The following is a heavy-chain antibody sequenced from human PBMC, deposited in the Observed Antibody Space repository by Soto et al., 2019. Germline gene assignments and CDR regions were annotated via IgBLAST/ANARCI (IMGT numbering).Heavy chain of an antibody. Sequence: QGQLVESGGGVVQPARSLRLSCVASGFTFSSYGMHWVRQAPGKGLEWVAVIWYDGSNKYYADSVKGRFTISRDNSKNTLYRQMDSQCAADTAGYYCARVGGASSSWYYCYGMDVWGQGTTVTVSS. V-gene: IGHV3-33*01. CDR3: ARVGGASSSWYYCYGMDV. D-gene: IGHD6-13*01. J-gene: IGHJ6*02. CDR2: IWYDGSNK. CDR1: GFTFSSYG.